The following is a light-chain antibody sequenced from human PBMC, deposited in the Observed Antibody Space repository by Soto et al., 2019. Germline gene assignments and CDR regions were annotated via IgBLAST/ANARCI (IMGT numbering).Light chain of an antibody. CDR1: QSVSSSY. CDR2: GAS. Sequence: EIVLTQSPGTLSLSPGERATLSCRASQSVSSSYLAWYQQKPGQAPRLLIYGASSRATGIPDRFSGSGSGTDFTLTISRLEPEDFAVYYCQQYLTPWTVGQGTKVDIK. J-gene: IGKJ1*01. CDR3: QQYLTPWT. V-gene: IGKV3-20*01.